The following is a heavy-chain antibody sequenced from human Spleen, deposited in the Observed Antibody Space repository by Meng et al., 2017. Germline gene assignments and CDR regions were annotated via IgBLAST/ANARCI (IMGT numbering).Heavy chain of an antibody. D-gene: IGHD2-15*01. J-gene: IGHJ3*02. Sequence: SVKVSCKASGGTFSSYAISWVRQAPGQGLEWMGGIIPIFGTANYAQKFQGRVTITADESTSTAYMELSSLRSEDTAVYYCASGDCSGGSCYSAFDIWGQGKMV. CDR1: GGTFSSYA. CDR3: ASGDCSGGSCYSAFDI. CDR2: IIPIFGTA. V-gene: IGHV1-69*13.